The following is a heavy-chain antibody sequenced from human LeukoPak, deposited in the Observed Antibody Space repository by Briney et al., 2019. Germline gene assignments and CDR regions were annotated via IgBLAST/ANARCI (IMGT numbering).Heavy chain of an antibody. D-gene: IGHD6-19*01. J-gene: IGHJ4*02. CDR2: ISGSGGST. Sequence: GSLRLSCAASGFTFGSYAMSWVRQAPGKGLEWVSAISGSGGSTYYADSVKGRFTISRDNSKNTLYLQMNSLRAEDTAVYYCAKVLGKSSGWYYFDYWGQGTLVTVSS. V-gene: IGHV3-23*01. CDR3: AKVLGKSSGWYYFDY. CDR1: GFTFGSYA.